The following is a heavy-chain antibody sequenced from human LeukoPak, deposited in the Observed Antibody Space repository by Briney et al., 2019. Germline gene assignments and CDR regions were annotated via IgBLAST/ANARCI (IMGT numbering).Heavy chain of an antibody. Sequence: ASVKVSCKASGGTFSSYAISWVRQAPGQGLEWMGGIIPIFGTANYAQKFQGRVTITADESTSTAYMELSSLRSEDTAVYYCARGSGSYYNHPFDYWGPGTLVTVSS. V-gene: IGHV1-69*13. CDR1: GGTFSSYA. D-gene: IGHD3-10*01. CDR2: IIPIFGTA. J-gene: IGHJ4*02. CDR3: ARGSGSYYNHPFDY.